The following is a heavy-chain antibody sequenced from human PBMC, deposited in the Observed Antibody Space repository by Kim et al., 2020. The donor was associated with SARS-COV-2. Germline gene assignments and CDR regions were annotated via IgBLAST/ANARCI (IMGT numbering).Heavy chain of an antibody. D-gene: IGHD6-13*01. Sequence: SETLSLTCAVYGGSFSGYYWSWIRQPPGKGLEWIGEINHSGSTNYNPSLKSRVTISVDTSKNQFSLKLSSVTAADTAVYYCSYSSSWFSLFDYWGQGTLVTVSS. CDR3: SYSSSWFSLFDY. J-gene: IGHJ4*02. CDR1: GGSFSGYY. CDR2: INHSGST. V-gene: IGHV4-34*01.